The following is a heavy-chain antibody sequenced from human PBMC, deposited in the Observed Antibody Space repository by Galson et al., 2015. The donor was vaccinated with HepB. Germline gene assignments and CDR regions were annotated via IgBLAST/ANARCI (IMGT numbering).Heavy chain of an antibody. CDR3: AKSGAGYCDSTSCAPHFYYPMDV. CDR2: ISVDNGHT. J-gene: IGHJ6*02. V-gene: IGHV1-18*01. D-gene: IGHD2-2*01. Sequence: SVKVSCKASGYTFNTYGISWVRQAPGQGLEWLGWISVDNGHTNYAQKFQGRVTMTTDTSTNTAYMELRSLRSDDTAVYYCAKSGAGYCDSTSCAPHFYYPMDVLGQGTTVTVSS. CDR1: GYTFNTYG.